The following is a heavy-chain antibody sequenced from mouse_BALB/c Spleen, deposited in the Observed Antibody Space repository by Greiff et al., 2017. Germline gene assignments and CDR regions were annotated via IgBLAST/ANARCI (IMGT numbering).Heavy chain of an antibody. V-gene: IGHV5-4*02. J-gene: IGHJ3*01. D-gene: IGHD2-1*01. CDR2: ISDGGSYT. Sequence: EVQRVESGGGLVKPGGSLKLSCAASGFTFSDYYMYWVRQTPEKRLEWVATISDGGSYTYYPDSVKGRFTISRDNAKNNLYLQMSSLKSEDTAMYYCAREGYGNYWFAYWGQGTLVTVSA. CDR3: AREGYGNYWFAY. CDR1: GFTFSDYY.